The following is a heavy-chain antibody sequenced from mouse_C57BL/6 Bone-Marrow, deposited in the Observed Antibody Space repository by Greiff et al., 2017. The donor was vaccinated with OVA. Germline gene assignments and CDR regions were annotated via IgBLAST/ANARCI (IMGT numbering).Heavy chain of an antibody. Sequence: VQLKQSGTVLARPGASVKMSCKTSGYTFTSYWMHWVKQRPGQGLEWIGAIYPGNSDTSYNQKFKGKATLTAVTYASTAYMELSSLTNEDSAVYYCTRGITTETFAYWGQGTLVTVSA. CDR2: IYPGNSDT. CDR1: GYTFTSYW. D-gene: IGHD1-1*01. V-gene: IGHV1-5*01. J-gene: IGHJ3*01. CDR3: TRGITTETFAY.